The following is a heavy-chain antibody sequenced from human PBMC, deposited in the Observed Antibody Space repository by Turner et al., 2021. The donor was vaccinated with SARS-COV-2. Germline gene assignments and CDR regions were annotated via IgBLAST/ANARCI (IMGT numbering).Heavy chain of an antibody. D-gene: IGHD3-16*02. CDR3: ARGIGDYVWGSDRYREIAQ. CDR1: GFDFSNSE. CDR2: INRGSNTI. V-gene: IGHV3-48*03. J-gene: IGHJ1*01. Sequence: EVQLVASGGGFVQPGGSLRVSCAGSGFDFSNSEFYWVRQSPAKGLEWIAYINRGSNTIYYAEAVKGRFTISRPGNLVDLEMNSLRAEDTGLYYCARGIGDYVWGSDRYREIAQWGQGVLVTVSS.